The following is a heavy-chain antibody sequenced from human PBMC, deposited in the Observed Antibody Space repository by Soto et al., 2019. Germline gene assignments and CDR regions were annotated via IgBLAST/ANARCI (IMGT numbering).Heavy chain of an antibody. CDR3: AKDLLLAGTRGLDY. J-gene: IGHJ4*02. CDR2: IGGSGGST. CDR1: GFTFSSYA. D-gene: IGHD6-19*01. Sequence: EVQLWESVGGLVQPGGSLRLSCAASGFTFSSYAMSWVRQAPGKGLEWVSAIGGSGGSTYYADSVKGRFTISRDNSKSTLYLQMNSLRAEDTAVYYCAKDLLLAGTRGLDYWGQGTLVTVSS. V-gene: IGHV3-23*01.